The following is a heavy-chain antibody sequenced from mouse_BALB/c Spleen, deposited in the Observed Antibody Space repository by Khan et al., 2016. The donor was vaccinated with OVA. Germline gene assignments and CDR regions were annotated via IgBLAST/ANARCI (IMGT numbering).Heavy chain of an antibody. V-gene: IGHV3-6*02. CDR2: IRYDGNS. CDR1: GYSITSGYF. J-gene: IGHJ3*01. CDR3: ARGGSSGPAWFAY. Sequence: VQLQQSGPGLVKPSQSLSLTCSVAGYSITSGYFWNWIRQFPGNNLEWMGYIRYDGNSNYNPSLKNRISITRDTSKNHFFLKLNSVTPEDTATYSYARGGSSGPAWFAYWGQGTLVTVSA. D-gene: IGHD3-1*01.